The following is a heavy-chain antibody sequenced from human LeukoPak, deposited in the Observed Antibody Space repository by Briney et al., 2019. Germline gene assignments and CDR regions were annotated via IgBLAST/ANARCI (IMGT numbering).Heavy chain of an antibody. CDR1: GYTCTGYY. CDR3: ARERLTLYYYDSSGYPDNY. CDR2: INPNSGGT. D-gene: IGHD3-22*01. V-gene: IGHV1-2*06. J-gene: IGHJ4*02. Sequence: ASVKVSCKASGYTCTGYYMHWVRQAPGQGLEWMGRINPNSGGTNYEQKFQGRVTMTRENTINTAYIELSRPESDDTAVYYCARERLTLYYYDSSGYPDNYWGQGTLVTVSS.